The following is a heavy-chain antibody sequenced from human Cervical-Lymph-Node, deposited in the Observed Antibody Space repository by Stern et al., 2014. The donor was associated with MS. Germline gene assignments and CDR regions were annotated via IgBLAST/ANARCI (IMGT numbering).Heavy chain of an antibody. Sequence: EVQLVESGGGLVQPGGSLRLSCAASGFTFSSYWMHWVRQAPGTGLVRVSRIKTDGSNTKYADSVKGRFPISRDNAKNTLYLQLNSLRAEDTAVYFCARGTGGNGHFDLWGRGTLVTVSS. J-gene: IGHJ2*01. CDR2: IKTDGSNT. CDR1: GFTFSSYW. CDR3: ARGTGGNGHFDL. D-gene: IGHD4-23*01. V-gene: IGHV3-74*03.